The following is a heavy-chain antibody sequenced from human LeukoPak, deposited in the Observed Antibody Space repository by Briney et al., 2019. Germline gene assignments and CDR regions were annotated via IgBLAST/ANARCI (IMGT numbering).Heavy chain of an antibody. CDR1: GFTFSSYW. CDR2: IKQDGSEK. J-gene: IGHJ4*02. D-gene: IGHD2-2*01. CDR3: ARVRCSSTSCYRPYFFDY. Sequence: PGGSLRLSCAASGFTFSSYWMSWVRQAPGKGLEWVANIKQDGSEKYYVDSVKGRFTISRDNAKNSLYLQMNSLRAEDTAVYYCARVRCSSTSCYRPYFFDYWGQGTLVTVSS. V-gene: IGHV3-7*01.